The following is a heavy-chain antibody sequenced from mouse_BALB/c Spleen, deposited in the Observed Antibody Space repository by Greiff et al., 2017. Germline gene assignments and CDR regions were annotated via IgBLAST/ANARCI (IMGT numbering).Heavy chain of an antibody. V-gene: IGHV14-1*02. CDR1: GFNIKDYY. CDR2: IDPENGNT. J-gene: IGHJ2*01. CDR3: AKNYRYDGPFDY. Sequence: EVQLQQSGAELVRPGALVKLSCKASGFNIKDYYMHWVKQRPEQGLEWIGWIDPENGNTIYDPKFQGKASITADTSSNTAYLQLSSLTSEDTAVYYCAKNYRYDGPFDYWGQGTTLTVSS. D-gene: IGHD2-14*01.